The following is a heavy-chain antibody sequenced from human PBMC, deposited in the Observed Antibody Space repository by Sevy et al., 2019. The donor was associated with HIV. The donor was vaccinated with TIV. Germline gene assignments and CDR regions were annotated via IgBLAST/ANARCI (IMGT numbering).Heavy chain of an antibody. V-gene: IGHV3-23*01. Sequence: GGSLRLSCAASGFTFNTHAMNWVRQAPGKGLEWVSIISATGSSTYFADSVRGRFTISRDNSKNTLYLQMDSLRADDTAVYYGAKALNPALESMLEVIFPPLKGFDVWGQGTMVTVSS. J-gene: IGHJ3*01. D-gene: IGHD3-22*01. CDR1: GFTFNTHA. CDR2: ISATGSST. CDR3: AKALNPALESMLEVIFPPLKGFDV.